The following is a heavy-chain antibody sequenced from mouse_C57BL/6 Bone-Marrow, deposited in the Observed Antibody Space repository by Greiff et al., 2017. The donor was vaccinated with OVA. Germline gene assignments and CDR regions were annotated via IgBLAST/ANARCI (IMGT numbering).Heavy chain of an antibody. D-gene: IGHD4-1*01. J-gene: IGHJ1*03. Sequence: QVQLQQSGAELVMPGASVKLSCKASGYTFTSYWMHWVKQRPGQGLEWIGEIDPSDSYTNYNQKFKGKSTLTVDKSSSTAYMQLSSLTSEDSAVYYCARELGDWYFDVWGTGTTVTVSS. CDR3: ARELGDWYFDV. CDR2: IDPSDSYT. V-gene: IGHV1-69*01. CDR1: GYTFTSYW.